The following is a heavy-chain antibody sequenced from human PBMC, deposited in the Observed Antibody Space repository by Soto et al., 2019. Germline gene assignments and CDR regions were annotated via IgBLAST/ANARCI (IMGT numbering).Heavy chain of an antibody. CDR3: AREGQLVPQFDY. Sequence: QVQLVQSGAEVKKPGSSVKVSCKASGGTFSSYTISWVRQAPGQGLEWMGRIIPSLGIANYAQKFQGRVTITADKSTSTAYIELSSLRSEATAVYYCAREGQLVPQFDYWGQGTLVTVSS. CDR2: IIPSLGIA. V-gene: IGHV1-69*08. CDR1: GGTFSSYT. D-gene: IGHD6-6*01. J-gene: IGHJ4*02.